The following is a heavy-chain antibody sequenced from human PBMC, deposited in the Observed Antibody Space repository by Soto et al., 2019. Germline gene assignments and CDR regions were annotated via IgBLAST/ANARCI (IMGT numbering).Heavy chain of an antibody. CDR3: ARDQTGITTAGGGLIAR. V-gene: IGHV3-30-3*01. CDR2: VSSDGSNK. J-gene: IGHJ4*02. Sequence: PGGSLRLSCAASGFTFSTHAMHWVRQAPGKGLECVAIVSSDGSNKYYADSVKGRFTISRDNSKNTLYLQMSGLTPEDTAFYYCARDQTGITTAGGGLIARWGQGTLVTVSS. D-gene: IGHD6-13*01. CDR1: GFTFSTHA.